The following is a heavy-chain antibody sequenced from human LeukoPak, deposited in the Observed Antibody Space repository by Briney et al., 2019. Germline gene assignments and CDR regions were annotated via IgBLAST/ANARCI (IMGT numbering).Heavy chain of an antibody. J-gene: IGHJ4*02. V-gene: IGHV4-34*01. CDR2: INHSGST. CDR3: ARYSGYDTSLDY. D-gene: IGHD5-12*01. CDR1: GGSFSGHY. Sequence: SETLSLTCAVYGGSFSGHYWSWIRQPPEKGLEWIGEINHSGSTNYNPSLKSRVTISVDTSKNQFSLKLSSVTAADTAVYYCARYSGYDTSLDYWGQGTLVTVSS.